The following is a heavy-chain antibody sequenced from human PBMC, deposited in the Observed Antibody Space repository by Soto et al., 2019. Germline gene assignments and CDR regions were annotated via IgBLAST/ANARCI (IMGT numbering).Heavy chain of an antibody. Sequence: SETLSLTCTVSGGSISTTTYYWAWIRQPPGKGLEWVGTVYYSGTTYYNPSLKTRLTISVDTSKNQFSLKLNSVTAADTAFYYCARYYDTSNRPYFHHWGQGTLVTVSS. CDR2: VYYSGTT. V-gene: IGHV4-39*01. CDR3: ARYYDTSNRPYFHH. D-gene: IGHD3-22*01. J-gene: IGHJ1*01. CDR1: GGSISTTTYY.